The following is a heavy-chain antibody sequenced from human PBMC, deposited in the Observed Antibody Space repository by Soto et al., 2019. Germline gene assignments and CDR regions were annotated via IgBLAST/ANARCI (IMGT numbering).Heavy chain of an antibody. Sequence: PXESLRLSCAASGFTFSSYAMHWVRQAPGKGLEWVAVISYDGSNKYYADSVKGRFTISRDNSKNTLYLQMNSLRAEDTAVFYCARDRLDVVVPAAILAYWGQGTLVTVSS. D-gene: IGHD2-2*02. J-gene: IGHJ4*02. CDR3: ARDRLDVVVPAAILAY. CDR1: GFTFSSYA. V-gene: IGHV3-30-3*01. CDR2: ISYDGSNK.